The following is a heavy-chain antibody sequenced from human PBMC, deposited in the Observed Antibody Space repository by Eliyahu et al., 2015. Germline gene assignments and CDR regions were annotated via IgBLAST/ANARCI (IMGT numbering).Heavy chain of an antibody. Sequence: QLQLQESXPGLXKPSETLSLTXTVSGXSXSSSXYYWGWIRXPPGKGLEWIGSIYYSGNTFYNPSLKSRVTISVDTSKNQFSLQLSSVTAADTAVYYCARHPTVTSFTLGYWGQGTLVTVSS. D-gene: IGHD4-17*01. J-gene: IGHJ4*02. CDR2: IYYSGNT. CDR3: ARHPTVTSFTLGY. V-gene: IGHV4-39*01. CDR1: GXSXSSSXYY.